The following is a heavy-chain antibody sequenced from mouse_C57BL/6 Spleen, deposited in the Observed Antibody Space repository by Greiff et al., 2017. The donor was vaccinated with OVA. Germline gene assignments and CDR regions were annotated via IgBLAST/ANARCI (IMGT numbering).Heavy chain of an antibody. CDR1: GYSFTGYY. Sequence: EVKLMESGPELVKPGASVKISCKASGYSFTGYYMNWVKQSPEKSLEWIGEINPSTGGTTYNQKFKAKATLTVDKSSSTAYMQLKSLTSEDSAIYYSAILRLGNYAMDYWGQGTSVTVSS. CDR2: INPSTGGT. V-gene: IGHV1-42*01. D-gene: IGHD1-1*01. J-gene: IGHJ4*01. CDR3: AILRLGNYAMDY.